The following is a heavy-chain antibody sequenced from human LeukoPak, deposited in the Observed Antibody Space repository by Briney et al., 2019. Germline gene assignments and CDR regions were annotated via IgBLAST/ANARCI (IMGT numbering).Heavy chain of an antibody. Sequence: GGSLRLSCAASGFTFSSYSMNWVRQAPGKGLEWVSSISSSSSYIYYADSVKGRFTISRDNAKNSLYLQMNSLRAEDTAVYYCARLAEKIAAAASDWFDPWGQGTLVTVSS. CDR3: ARLAEKIAAAASDWFDP. D-gene: IGHD6-13*01. J-gene: IGHJ5*02. V-gene: IGHV3-21*01. CDR1: GFTFSSYS. CDR2: ISSSSSYI.